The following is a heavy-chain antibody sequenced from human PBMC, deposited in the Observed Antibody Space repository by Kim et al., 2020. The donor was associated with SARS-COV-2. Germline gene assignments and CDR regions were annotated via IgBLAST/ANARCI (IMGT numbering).Heavy chain of an antibody. D-gene: IGHD3-16*01. CDR1: GGTFSSYA. CDR3: ARVGRLDQYYYYGMDV. CDR2: IIPIFGTA. J-gene: IGHJ6*02. Sequence: SVKVSCKASGGTFSSYAISWVRQAPGQGLEWMGGIIPIFGTANYAQKFQGRVTITADESTSTAYMELSSLRSEDTAVYYCARVGRLDQYYYYGMDVWGQGTTVTVSS. V-gene: IGHV1-69*13.